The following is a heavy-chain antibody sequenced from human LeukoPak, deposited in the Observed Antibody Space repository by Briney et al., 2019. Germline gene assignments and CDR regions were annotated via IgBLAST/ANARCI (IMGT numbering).Heavy chain of an antibody. Sequence: GGSLRLSCAASGFTFSSHWMHWVRQAPEKGLVGVSHINADGSATYYAASVKGRLTISRDNARNTLYLQMHSLTAEDTGVYYCVRGALRDCSYTSCTRGNWFDPWGQGTPVTVSS. V-gene: IGHV3-74*01. CDR2: INADGSAT. D-gene: IGHD2-2*01. CDR3: VRGALRDCSYTSCTRGNWFDP. J-gene: IGHJ5*02. CDR1: GFTFSSHW.